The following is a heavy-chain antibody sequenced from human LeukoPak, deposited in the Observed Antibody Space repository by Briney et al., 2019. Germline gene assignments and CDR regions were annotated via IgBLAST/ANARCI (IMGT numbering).Heavy chain of an antibody. J-gene: IGHJ4*02. V-gene: IGHV1-8*03. CDR3: ARGVPLGYCTYGVCYPPYYFDY. CDR1: RYTFISYN. Sequence: GASVKVSCKASRYTFISYNINWLRQATGQGLEWMGWVNPRSGDAGYLQKFQGRLTITRDSSIDTAYVDLSGLSSEDTAVYYCARGVPLGYCTYGVCYPPYYFDYWGQGTLVTASS. D-gene: IGHD2-8*01. CDR2: VNPRSGDA.